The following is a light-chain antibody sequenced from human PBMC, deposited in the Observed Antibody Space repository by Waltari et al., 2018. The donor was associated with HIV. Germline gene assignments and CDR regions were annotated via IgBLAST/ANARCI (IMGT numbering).Light chain of an antibody. CDR3: SSYAGPNHLL. J-gene: IGLJ2*01. CDR1: SRDVGAYNF. V-gene: IGLV2-8*01. CDR2: GVN. Sequence: QSALTQPPSASGSPGQSVTFSCTGTSRDVGAYNFVPWYQQHPGKAPKLIIYGVNRRPSGVPARCSGSKSGNTASLTVSGLQADDEADYYCSSYAGPNHLLFGGGTKLTVL.